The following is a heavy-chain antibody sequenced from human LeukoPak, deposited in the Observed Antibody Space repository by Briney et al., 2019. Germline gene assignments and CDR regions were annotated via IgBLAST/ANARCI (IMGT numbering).Heavy chain of an antibody. CDR3: ARQKIPSYWFDP. J-gene: IGHJ5*02. V-gene: IGHV4-59*08. CDR1: GGSLSSHY. CDR2: IYYSGST. D-gene: IGHD3-10*01. Sequence: SETLSLTCTVSGGSLSSHYWSWIRQPPGKGLEWIGYIYYSGSTNYNPSLKSRVTISVDTSKNQFSLKLSSVTAADTAVYYCARQKIPSYWFDPWGQGTLVTVSS.